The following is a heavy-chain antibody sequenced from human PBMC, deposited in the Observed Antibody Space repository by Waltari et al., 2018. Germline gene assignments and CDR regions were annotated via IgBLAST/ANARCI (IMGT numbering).Heavy chain of an antibody. Sequence: EEQLLESGGGLVQPGQSLRLSCVASGFTFNNYAMSWVRQAPGKGLEWVSVISGSGSSIYYGGSVNGRFTISRDSSKSTLYLQMNNLRAEDTAVYFCAKGGNGGATGYYWYYGLDVWGQGTTVTVSS. CDR1: GFTFNNYA. D-gene: IGHD2-21*01. CDR3: AKGGNGGATGYYWYYGLDV. V-gene: IGHV3-23*01. J-gene: IGHJ6*02. CDR2: ISGSGSSI.